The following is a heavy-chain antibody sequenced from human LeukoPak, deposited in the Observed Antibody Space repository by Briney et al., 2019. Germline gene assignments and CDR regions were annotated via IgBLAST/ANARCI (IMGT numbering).Heavy chain of an antibody. D-gene: IGHD6-19*01. J-gene: IGHJ3*02. Sequence: ASVKVSCKASGGTFSSYTISWVRQAPGQGLEWMGRIIPILGIANYAQKFQGRVTITADKSTSTAYMELSSLRSEDTAVYYCARDQVKQWPNYAFDIWGQGTMFTVSS. CDR1: GGTFSSYT. CDR3: ARDQVKQWPNYAFDI. V-gene: IGHV1-69*04. CDR2: IIPILGIA.